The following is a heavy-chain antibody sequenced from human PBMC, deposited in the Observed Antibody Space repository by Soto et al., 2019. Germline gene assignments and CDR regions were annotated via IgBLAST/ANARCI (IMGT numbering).Heavy chain of an antibody. CDR2: INHSGST. D-gene: IGHD1-26*01. CDR3: ARVREPLTGGPWFDP. Sequence: PSETLSLTCAVYGGSFSGYYWGWIRQPPVKGLEWIGEINHSGSTNYNPSLKSRVTISVDTSKNQFSLKLSSVTAADTAVYYCARVREPLTGGPWFDPWGQGTLVTVSS. V-gene: IGHV4-34*01. J-gene: IGHJ5*02. CDR1: GGSFSGYY.